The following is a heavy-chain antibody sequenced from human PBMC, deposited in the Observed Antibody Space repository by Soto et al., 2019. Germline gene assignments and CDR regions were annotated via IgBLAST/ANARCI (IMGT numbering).Heavy chain of an antibody. CDR1: GFSISSYA. CDR3: ARSVCDITGCFPTRSFDI. V-gene: IGHV3-30-3*01. Sequence: QVQLVESGGGVVQPGRSLRLSCAASGFSISSYAMHWVRQAPGKGLEWVTVISYDGSNKYYADSVKGRFTISRDYSQNTLYLQMNSLRAEDMAVYFCARSVCDITGCFPTRSFDIWGQGTMVTVSS. J-gene: IGHJ3*02. D-gene: IGHD2-2*01. CDR2: ISYDGSNK.